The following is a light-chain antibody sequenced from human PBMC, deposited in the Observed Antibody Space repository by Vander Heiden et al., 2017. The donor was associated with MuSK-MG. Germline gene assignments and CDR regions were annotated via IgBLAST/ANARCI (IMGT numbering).Light chain of an antibody. CDR2: DNI. J-gene: IGLJ2*01. Sequence: QSVLTQPPSVSGAPGQRVTISCTGSSSNIGAGYDVNWYQQLPGTAPKLLIYDNINRPSGVPDRFSGSKSGTSASLAITGLQAEDEADYYCQTYDDSRSGAVFGGGTKLTVL. CDR3: QTYDDSRSGAV. CDR1: SSNIGAGYD. V-gene: IGLV1-40*01.